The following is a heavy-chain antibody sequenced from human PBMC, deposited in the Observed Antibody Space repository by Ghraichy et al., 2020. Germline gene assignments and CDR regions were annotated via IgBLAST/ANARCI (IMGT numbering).Heavy chain of an antibody. Sequence: ASVKVSCKASGYTFTSYYMHWVRQAPGQGLEWMGIINPSGGSTSYAQKFQGRVTMTRDTSTSTVYMELSSLRSEDTAVCYCAIQPVAGTARNWYFDLWGRGTLVTVSS. V-gene: IGHV1-46*03. CDR2: INPSGGST. D-gene: IGHD6-19*01. CDR3: AIQPVAGTARNWYFDL. CDR1: GYTFTSYY. J-gene: IGHJ2*01.